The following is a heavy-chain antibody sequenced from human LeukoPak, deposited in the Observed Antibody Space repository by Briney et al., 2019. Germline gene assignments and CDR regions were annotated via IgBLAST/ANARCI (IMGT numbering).Heavy chain of an antibody. D-gene: IGHD2-15*01. J-gene: IGHJ4*02. Sequence: GRSLRLSCAASGFTFSSYGMHWVRQAPGKGLEWVAVISYDGSNKYFADSVKGRFTISRDNSKNTLYLQMNSLRAEDTAVYYCAKGSGGSCYSSYDYWGQGTLVTVSS. CDR2: ISYDGSNK. CDR1: GFTFSSYG. V-gene: IGHV3-30*18. CDR3: AKGSGGSCYSSYDY.